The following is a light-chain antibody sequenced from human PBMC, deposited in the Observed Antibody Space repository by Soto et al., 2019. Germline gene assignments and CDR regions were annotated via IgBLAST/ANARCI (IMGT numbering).Light chain of an antibody. Sequence: EIVLTQSPATLSLSPGERATLSCRASQSVSSYLAWYQQKPGQAPRLLIYDASNRATGTPSRFSGSGSGTDFTLTISSLEPGDFAVYYCHHHSNWFTFGGGTTVEIK. J-gene: IGKJ4*01. CDR3: HHHSNWFT. CDR1: QSVSSY. V-gene: IGKV3-11*01. CDR2: DAS.